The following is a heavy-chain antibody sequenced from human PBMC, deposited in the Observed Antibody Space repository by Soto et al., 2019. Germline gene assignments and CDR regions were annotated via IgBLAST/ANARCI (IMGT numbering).Heavy chain of an antibody. CDR3: ARHKGHLTAKGLADY. J-gene: IGHJ4*02. CDR1: GGSISSSSYY. D-gene: IGHD5-18*01. CDR2: IYYSGST. Sequence: SETLSLTCTVSGGSISSSSYYWGWIRQPPGKGLEWIGSIYYSGSTYYNLSLKSRVTISVDTSKNQFSLKLSSVTAADTAVYYCARHKGHLTAKGLADYWGQGTLVTVSS. V-gene: IGHV4-39*01.